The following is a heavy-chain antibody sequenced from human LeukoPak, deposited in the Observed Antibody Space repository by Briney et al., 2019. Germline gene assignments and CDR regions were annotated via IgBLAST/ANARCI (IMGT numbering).Heavy chain of an antibody. J-gene: IGHJ4*02. CDR1: GGAISSSRSY. D-gene: IGHD1-26*01. V-gene: IGHV4-39*07. CDR2: IYYGGIT. CDR3: ARRNGGMGGYFD. Sequence: KPSETLSLTCTVSGGAISSSRSYWGWFRQPPGKGLEWIGTIYYGGITYYNPSLKSRVTISVDTSKNQFSLKLSSVTAADTAVYYCARRNGGMGGYFDWGQGTLVTVSS.